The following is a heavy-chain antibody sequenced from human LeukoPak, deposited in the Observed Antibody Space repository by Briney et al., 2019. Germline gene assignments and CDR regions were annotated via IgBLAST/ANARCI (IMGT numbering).Heavy chain of an antibody. D-gene: IGHD1-26*01. CDR2: IYYSGST. V-gene: IGHV4-31*11. CDR1: GGSFSGYY. Sequence: PSQTLSLTCAVYGGSFSGYYWSWIRQHPGKGLEWIGYIYYSGSTYYNPSLKSRVTISVDTSKNQFSLKLSSVTAADTAVYYCARSIVGATTPLDYWGQGILVTVSS. J-gene: IGHJ4*02. CDR3: ARSIVGATTPLDY.